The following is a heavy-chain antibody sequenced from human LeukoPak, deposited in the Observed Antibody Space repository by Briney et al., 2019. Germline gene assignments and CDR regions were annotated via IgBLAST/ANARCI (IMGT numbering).Heavy chain of an antibody. Sequence: PGGSLRLSCAASGFTVNSNYMSWVRQAPGKGLEWVSVIYSGGSTYYADSVKGRFTISRDNSKNTLYLQMNSLRAEDTAVYYCAREWVGQLVPIYYYYYMDVWGKGTTVTVSS. CDR3: AREWVGQLVPIYYYYYMDV. J-gene: IGHJ6*03. V-gene: IGHV3-66*01. D-gene: IGHD6-6*01. CDR1: GFTVNSNY. CDR2: IYSGGST.